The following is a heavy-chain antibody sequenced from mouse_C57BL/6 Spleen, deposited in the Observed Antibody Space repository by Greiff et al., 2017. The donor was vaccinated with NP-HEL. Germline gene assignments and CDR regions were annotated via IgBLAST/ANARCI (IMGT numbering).Heavy chain of an antibody. D-gene: IGHD1-1*01. J-gene: IGHJ4*01. Sequence: VQLQQPGTELVKPGASVKLSCKASGYTFTSYWMHWVKQRPGQGLEWIGNINPSNGGTNYNEKFKSKATLTVDKSSSTAYMQLSSLTSEDSAVYYCARAITTVVEGLYYYAMDYWGQGTSVTVSS. CDR1: GYTFTSYW. V-gene: IGHV1-53*01. CDR2: INPSNGGT. CDR3: ARAITTVVEGLYYYAMDY.